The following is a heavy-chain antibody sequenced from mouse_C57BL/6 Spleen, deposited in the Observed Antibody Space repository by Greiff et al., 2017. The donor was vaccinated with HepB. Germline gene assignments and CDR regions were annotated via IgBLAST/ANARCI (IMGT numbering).Heavy chain of an antibody. CDR2: IHPNSGST. CDR3: ARDDSY. Sequence: QAQPQQPGAELVKPGASVKLSCKASGYTFTSYWMHWVKQRPGQGLEWIGMIHPNSGSTNYNEKFKSKATLTVDNSSSTAYMQHSSPTSEDSAVYYCARDDSYWGQGTSVTVSS. V-gene: IGHV1-64*01. CDR1: GYTFTSYW. J-gene: IGHJ4*01. D-gene: IGHD2-13*01.